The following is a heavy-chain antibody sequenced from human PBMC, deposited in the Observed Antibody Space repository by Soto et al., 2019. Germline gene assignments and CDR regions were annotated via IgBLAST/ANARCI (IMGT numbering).Heavy chain of an antibody. CDR2: IIPIFGST. V-gene: IGHV1-69*13. J-gene: IGHJ5*02. CDR1: GGTFSNYA. Sequence: SVKVSCKASGGTFSNYAITWVRQAPGQGLEWLGRIIPIFGSTNFAQKFQGRVTLTADESTTTVYMELSNLRSDDTAVYFCAKDGGKDGYFGNWFDPWGQGTLVTVSS. D-gene: IGHD5-18*01. CDR3: AKDGGKDGYFGNWFDP.